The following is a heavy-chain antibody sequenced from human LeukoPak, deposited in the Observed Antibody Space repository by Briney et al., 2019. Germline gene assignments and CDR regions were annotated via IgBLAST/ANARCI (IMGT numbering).Heavy chain of an antibody. V-gene: IGHV1-46*01. J-gene: IGHJ6*02. CDR3: ARDKVHERCCSGGSCYSTYYYYGMDV. Sequence: ASVKVSCKASGYTFTSYYMHWVRQAPGQGLEWMGIINPSGGSTSYAQKFQGRVTMARDTSTSTVYMELSSLRSEDTAVYYCARDKVHERCCSGGSCYSTYYYYGMDVWGQGTTVTVSS. CDR2: INPSGGST. D-gene: IGHD2-15*01. CDR1: GYTFTSYY.